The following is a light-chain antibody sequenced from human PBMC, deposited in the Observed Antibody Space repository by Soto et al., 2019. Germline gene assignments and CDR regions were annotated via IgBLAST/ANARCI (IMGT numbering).Light chain of an antibody. CDR1: QDIATY. Sequence: DIQMTQNPSSLSAAVGNRVTITCQAIQDIATYLNWYQQKPGKAPNLLIYDASNLETGVPSRFSGGGSGTHFTFTISNLQPEDIATYYCQQYDNLPPTWTFGQGTKVDIK. J-gene: IGKJ1*01. CDR2: DAS. V-gene: IGKV1-33*01. CDR3: QQYDNLPPTWT.